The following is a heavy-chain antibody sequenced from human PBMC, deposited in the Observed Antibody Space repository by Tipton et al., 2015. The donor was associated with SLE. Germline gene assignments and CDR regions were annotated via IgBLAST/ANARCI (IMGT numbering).Heavy chain of an antibody. V-gene: IGHV4-39*07. Sequence: TLSLTCTVSGDSVTRTSNYWGWIRQPPGKGLEWIGNIYYSGTTYYNPSLKSRVTISLDTSKNQFSLRLTSVTAADTAVYYCARRHYSGPFDNWGQGTMVTVS. J-gene: IGHJ4*02. CDR3: ARRHYSGPFDN. D-gene: IGHD5-12*01. CDR1: GDSVTRTSNY. CDR2: IYYSGTT.